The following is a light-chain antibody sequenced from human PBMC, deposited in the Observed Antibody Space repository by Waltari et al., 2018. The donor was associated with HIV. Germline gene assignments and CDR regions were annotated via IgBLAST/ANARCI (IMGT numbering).Light chain of an antibody. V-gene: IGLV3-21*02. CDR1: NIGSKS. J-gene: IGLJ2*01. CDR3: QVWDSSSDHVL. Sequence: SDVPSPPPPVSVAPGPTARLTCGGNNIGSKSVHWYQQKPGQTPVLVVYDDSARPSGIPERFSGSNSGNTATLTISRVEAGDEAEYHCQVWDSSSDHVLCGGGTKVTVL. CDR2: DDS.